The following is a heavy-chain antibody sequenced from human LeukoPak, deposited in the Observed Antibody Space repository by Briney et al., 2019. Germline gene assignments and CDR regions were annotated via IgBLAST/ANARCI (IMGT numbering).Heavy chain of an antibody. CDR2: INPNSGGT. Sequence: GASVKVSCKASGYTFTGYYMHWVRQAPGQGLEWMGWINPNSGGTNYAQKFQGRVTMTTDTSTSTAYMELSSLRSEDTAVYYCASGAYCGGDCYSPFDYWGQGTLVTVSS. CDR3: ASGAYCGGDCYSPFDY. V-gene: IGHV1-2*02. CDR1: GYTFTGYY. J-gene: IGHJ4*02. D-gene: IGHD2-21*02.